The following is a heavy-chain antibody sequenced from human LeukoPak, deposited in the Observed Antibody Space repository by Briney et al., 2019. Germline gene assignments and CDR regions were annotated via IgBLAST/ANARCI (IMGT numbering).Heavy chain of an antibody. D-gene: IGHD2-21*01. J-gene: IGHJ4*02. CDR2: VNTNSGGT. Sequence: ASVKVSCKASGYSFTDYYIYWLRQAPGQGPEWMGWVNTNSGGTQYVKKFQGRVSMTRDTSSSTAYMELSRLTSDDAAIYYCARVQIARSRLHLLDHWGQGTLVTVSS. CDR3: ARVQIARSRLHLLDH. CDR1: GYSFTDYY. V-gene: IGHV1-2*02.